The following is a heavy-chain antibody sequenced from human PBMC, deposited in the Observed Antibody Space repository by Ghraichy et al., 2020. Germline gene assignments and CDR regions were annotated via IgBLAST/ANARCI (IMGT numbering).Heavy chain of an antibody. D-gene: IGHD2-15*01. J-gene: IGHJ6*02. CDR2: IYYSGST. Sequence: SETLSLTCTVSGGSISSYYWSWIRQPPGKGLEWIGYIYYSGSTNYNPSLKSRVTISVDTSKNQFSLKLSSVTAADTAVYYCAREDVVVAPSGLDYYYGMDVWGQGTTVTVSS. CDR3: AREDVVVAPSGLDYYYGMDV. V-gene: IGHV4-59*01. CDR1: GGSISSYY.